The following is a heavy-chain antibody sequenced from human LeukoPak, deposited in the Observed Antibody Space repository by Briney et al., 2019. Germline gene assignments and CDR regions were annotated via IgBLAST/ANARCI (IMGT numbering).Heavy chain of an antibody. CDR3: ARSFYSNYGDYYYMDV. CDR2: IYTSGST. Sequence: SETLSLTCTVSGASISSYYWSWIRQPAGKGPEWIGRIYTSGSTDYNPSLRSRGTMSVDTSKNQFSLKLNSVTAADTAVYYCARSFYSNYGDYYYMDVWGKGTTVTVSS. D-gene: IGHD4-11*01. J-gene: IGHJ6*03. V-gene: IGHV4-4*07. CDR1: GASISSYY.